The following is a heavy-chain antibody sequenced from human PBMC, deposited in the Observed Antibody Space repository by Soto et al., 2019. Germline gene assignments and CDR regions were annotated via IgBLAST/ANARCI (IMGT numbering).Heavy chain of an antibody. CDR1: GFTFSSYS. V-gene: IGHV3-48*01. CDR3: ACASGSWNGAVRVDY. J-gene: IGHJ4*02. Sequence: EVQLVESGGGLVQPGGSLRLSCAASGFTFSSYSMNWVRQAPGKGLEWVSYISSSSSTIYYADSVKGRFTISRDNAKNSQYLQLNSLRAGETALYYWACASGSWNGAVRVDYWGQGTLVPVSS. CDR2: ISSSSSTI. D-gene: IGHD6-13*01.